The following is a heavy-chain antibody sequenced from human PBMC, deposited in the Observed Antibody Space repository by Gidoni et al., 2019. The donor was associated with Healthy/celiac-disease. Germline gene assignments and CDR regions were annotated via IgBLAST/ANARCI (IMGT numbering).Heavy chain of an antibody. CDR2: ISGSGGST. Sequence: EVQLLESGGGLVQPGGSLRLSCAASGFPFSSYAMSLVRQAPGKGLEWVSAISGSGGSTYYADSVKGRFTISRDNSKNTLYLQMNSLRAEDTAVYYCAKGSSSSWDYYYGMDVWGQGTTVTVSS. CDR3: AKGSSSSWDYYYGMDV. V-gene: IGHV3-23*01. D-gene: IGHD6-13*01. CDR1: GFPFSSYA. J-gene: IGHJ6*02.